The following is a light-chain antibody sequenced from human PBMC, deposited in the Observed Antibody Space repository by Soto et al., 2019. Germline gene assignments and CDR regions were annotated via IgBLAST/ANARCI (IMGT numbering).Light chain of an antibody. CDR1: QSVTSTY. V-gene: IGKV3-20*01. J-gene: IGKJ4*01. Sequence: EIVLTQSPGTLSLSPGERATLSCRASQSVTSTYLAWYQQKPGQAPRLLIYVASSRATGIPDGFSGSGSGTDFALTVSRLEPEDFAVYYCQQYGSSLLTFGGGTKVE. CDR2: VAS. CDR3: QQYGSSLLT.